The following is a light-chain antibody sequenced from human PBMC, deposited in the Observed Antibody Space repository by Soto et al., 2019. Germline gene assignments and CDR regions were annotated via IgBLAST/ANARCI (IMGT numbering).Light chain of an antibody. J-gene: IGKJ5*01. CDR3: QQYNNWPRT. CDR2: GAS. Sequence: EIVLAPSPTTPSFSPGERATLSFRASQSVSSYLAWYQQKPGQAPRLLIYGASTRATGVPARFSGSGSGTEFTLTISSLQSEDFAVYYCQQYNNWPRTFGQGTRLEIK. CDR1: QSVSSY. V-gene: IGKV3-15*01.